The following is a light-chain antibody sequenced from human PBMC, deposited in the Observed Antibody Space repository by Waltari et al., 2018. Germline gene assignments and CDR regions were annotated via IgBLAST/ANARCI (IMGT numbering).Light chain of an antibody. V-gene: IGKV3-15*01. Sequence: EIVMTQSPATLSVSPGERATLSCRARQSVSSNLAWYQQKPGQAPRLLIYGASTRATGIPARFSGSGSGTEFTLTISSLQSEDFAVYYCQQYNNWPPMVTFGPGTKVDIK. CDR2: GAS. CDR3: QQYNNWPPMVT. CDR1: QSVSSN. J-gene: IGKJ3*01.